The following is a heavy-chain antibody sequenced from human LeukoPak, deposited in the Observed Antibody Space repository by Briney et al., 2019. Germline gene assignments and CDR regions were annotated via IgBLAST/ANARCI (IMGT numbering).Heavy chain of an antibody. CDR3: VTVDLFGDLYYCYMDV. CDR1: GSTLTDLS. D-gene: IGHD3-3*01. CDR2: CDPGDGGT. V-gene: IGHV1-24*01. J-gene: IGHJ6*03. Sequence: ASVKVSCKVSGSTLTDLSVHWVRQPPGGGLEWLGGCDPGDGGTLYTEKFKGRLTMTEDTSTDTAYMELTSLRSDDTAVYYCVTVDLFGDLYYCYMDVWGDGTTVTVSS.